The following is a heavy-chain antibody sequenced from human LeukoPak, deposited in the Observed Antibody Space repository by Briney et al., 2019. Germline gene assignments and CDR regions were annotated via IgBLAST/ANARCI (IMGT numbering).Heavy chain of an antibody. CDR3: ADIGSAGTDH. V-gene: IGHV3-72*01. D-gene: IGHD5-12*01. CDR2: IRDIGNGYTP. Sequence: GGSLRLSCAASGFTFSDHYMDWVRQAPGRGLEVVGLIRDIGNGYTPVYAASLSGRFTISRDDSKNSVYLQMDSLKTEDTAVYYCADIGSAGTDHWGQGTLVTVSS. CDR1: GFTFSDHY. J-gene: IGHJ4*02.